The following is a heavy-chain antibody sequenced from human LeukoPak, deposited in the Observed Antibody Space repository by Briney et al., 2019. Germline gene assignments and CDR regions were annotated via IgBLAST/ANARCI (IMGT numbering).Heavy chain of an antibody. CDR3: AKDKTQYYYGSGSYYD. Sequence: PGRSLRLSCAASGFTFDDYAMHWVRQAPGKGLEWVSGISWNSGSIGYADSVKGRFTISRDNAKNSLYLQMNSLRAEDTALYYCAKDKTQYYYGSGSYYDWGQGTLATVSS. V-gene: IGHV3-9*01. CDR2: ISWNSGSI. CDR1: GFTFDDYA. D-gene: IGHD3-10*01. J-gene: IGHJ4*02.